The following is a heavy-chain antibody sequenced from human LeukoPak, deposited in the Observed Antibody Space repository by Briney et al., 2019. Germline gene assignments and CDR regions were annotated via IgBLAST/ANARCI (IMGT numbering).Heavy chain of an antibody. CDR2: ISGSGGST. CDR3: ARGAAKYYYDSSGYFSLRLWTAFDI. D-gene: IGHD3-22*01. CDR1: GFTFSSYA. V-gene: IGHV3-23*01. J-gene: IGHJ3*02. Sequence: PGGSLRLSCAASGFTFSSYAMSWVRQAPGKGLEWVSAISGSGGSTYYADSVKGRFTISRDNSKNTLYLQMNSLRAEDTAVYYCARGAAKYYYDSSGYFSLRLWTAFDIWGQGTMVTVSS.